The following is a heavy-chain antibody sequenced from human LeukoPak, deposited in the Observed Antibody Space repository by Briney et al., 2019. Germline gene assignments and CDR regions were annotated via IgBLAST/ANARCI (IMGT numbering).Heavy chain of an antibody. CDR3: ACRVNIVLLPSPLPDC. Sequence: PSETLSLTCTASGGSIRSSRYYWGWIRQPPGKGLEWIATIYYNGRTFYNPSLMGRVTISLDSSKNQFSLRLNSVAAADTAIYYCACRVNIVLLPSPLPDCWGQGTLVTVSS. J-gene: IGHJ4*02. V-gene: IGHV4-39*01. CDR1: GGSIRSSRYY. D-gene: IGHD2-2*01. CDR2: IYYNGRT.